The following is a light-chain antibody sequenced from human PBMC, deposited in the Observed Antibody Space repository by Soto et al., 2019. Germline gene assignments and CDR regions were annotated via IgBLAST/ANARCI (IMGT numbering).Light chain of an antibody. Sequence: EIVLTQSPATLSVSPGERATLFCRASQGISTLLAWYQQKPGQAPRLLIYDASNRATGIPARFSGSGSGTDFTLTISSLEPEDFAVYYCQQRSNWLITFGQGTRLEIK. V-gene: IGKV3D-11*01. CDR2: DAS. CDR3: QQRSNWLIT. J-gene: IGKJ5*01. CDR1: QGISTL.